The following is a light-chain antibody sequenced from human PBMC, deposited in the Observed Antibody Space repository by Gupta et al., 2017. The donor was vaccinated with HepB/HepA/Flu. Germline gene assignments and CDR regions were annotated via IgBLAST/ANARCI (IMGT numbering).Light chain of an antibody. CDR3: GTWDSSLNTGV. CDR1: SSNIGNNY. J-gene: IGLJ3*02. V-gene: IGLV1-51*02. Sequence: QSVLTQPHSVSAAAGQKVTISCSGSSSNIGNNYVSWYQQVPGTAPKLLIYENDKRPSEIPDRFSGSKSGTSAILGITGLQTGDEADYYCGTWDSSLNTGVFGGGTSVTVL. CDR2: END.